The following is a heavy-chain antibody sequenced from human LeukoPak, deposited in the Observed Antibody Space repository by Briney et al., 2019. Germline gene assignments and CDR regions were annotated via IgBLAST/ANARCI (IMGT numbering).Heavy chain of an antibody. CDR2: IYYSGST. J-gene: IGHJ4*02. V-gene: IGHV4-59*01. CDR1: GGSISSYY. CDR3: ARTSGELLIDY. D-gene: IGHD1-26*01. Sequence: SETPSLTCTVSGGSISSYYWSWIRQPPGKGLEWIGYIYYSGSTNYNPSLKSRVTISVDTSKNQFSLKLSSVTAADTAVYYCARTSGELLIDYWGQGTLVTVSS.